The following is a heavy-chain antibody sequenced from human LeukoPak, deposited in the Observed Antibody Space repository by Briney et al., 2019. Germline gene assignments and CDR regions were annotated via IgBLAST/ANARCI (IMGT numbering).Heavy chain of an antibody. D-gene: IGHD6-19*01. CDR3: ARAGSGSGWYFDY. J-gene: IGHJ4*02. V-gene: IGHV1-18*01. CDR1: GYDFTSVD. Sequence: ASVKVSCKASGYDFTSVDITWVRRAPGQGLEWMGWISPYNGNTRYAQKFQGRVAMTTDTSTTTAYVALRGLRFNDTAVYYCARAGSGSGWYFDYWGQGTLVTVSS. CDR2: ISPYNGNT.